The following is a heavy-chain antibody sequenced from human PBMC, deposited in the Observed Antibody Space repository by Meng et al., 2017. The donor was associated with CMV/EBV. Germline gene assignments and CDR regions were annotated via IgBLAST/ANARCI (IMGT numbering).Heavy chain of an antibody. D-gene: IGHD2-2*01. CDR2: INHSGST. CDR1: GSFSGYY. V-gene: IGHV4-34*01. CDR3: ARGRYCSSTSCPRGYFDL. J-gene: IGHJ2*01. Sequence: GSFSGYYWGWIRQPTGKGLEWIGEINHSGSTNYNPSLKSRVTISVDTSKNQFSLKLSSVTAADTAVYYCARGRYCSSTSCPRGYFDLWGRGTLVTVSS.